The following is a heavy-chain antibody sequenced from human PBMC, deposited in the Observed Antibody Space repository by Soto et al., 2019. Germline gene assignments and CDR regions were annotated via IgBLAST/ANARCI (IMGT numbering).Heavy chain of an antibody. CDR3: ARGAVDSGYEQTFDY. J-gene: IGHJ4*02. V-gene: IGHV4-34*01. CDR1: GGSFSGYD. CDR2: INHSGST. D-gene: IGHD5-12*01. Sequence: SETLALTCAVYGGSFSGYDWSWIRPPPGKGLEWIGEINHSGSTNYNPSLKSRVTISVDTSKNQFSLKLSSVTAADTAVYYCARGAVDSGYEQTFDYWGQGTLVTVSS.